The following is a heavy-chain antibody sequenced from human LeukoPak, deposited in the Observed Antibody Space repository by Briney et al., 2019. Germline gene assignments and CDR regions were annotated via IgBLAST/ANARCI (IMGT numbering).Heavy chain of an antibody. V-gene: IGHV3-72*01. CDR2: IRNKANGHTT. CDR1: GFTFSDRY. CDR3: ARGSYSGYGVDY. J-gene: IGHJ4*02. Sequence: GGSLRLSCAASGFTFSDRYMDWVRQAPGKGLEWVGRIRNKANGHTTEYAASVKGRFTVSRDDSKNSLYLQMNSLKTEDTAVYYCARGSYSGYGVDYWGQGTLVTVSS. D-gene: IGHD5-12*01.